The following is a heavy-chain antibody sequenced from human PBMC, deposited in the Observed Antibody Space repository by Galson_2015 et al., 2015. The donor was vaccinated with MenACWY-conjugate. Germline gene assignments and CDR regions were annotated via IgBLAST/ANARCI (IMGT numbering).Heavy chain of an antibody. V-gene: IGHV3-23*01. Sequence: SLRLSCAASGFTFCSFAMSWVRQAPGKGLEWVSVITSSGGTTYYADSVKGRFTISRDNPKNTLYLQMDTLRAEDTATYYCAKNGNSLGMGLAYWGQGTPVT. D-gene: IGHD4-23*01. J-gene: IGHJ4*02. CDR3: AKNGNSLGMGLAY. CDR2: ITSSGGTT. CDR1: GFTFCSFA.